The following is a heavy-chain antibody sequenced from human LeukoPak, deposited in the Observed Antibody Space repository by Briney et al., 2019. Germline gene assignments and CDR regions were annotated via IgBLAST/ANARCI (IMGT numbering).Heavy chain of an antibody. V-gene: IGHV3-20*04. CDR3: ARDPGYCSGGSCPPWYFDL. J-gene: IGHJ2*01. Sequence: PGGSLRLSCAASGFTFDDYGMSWARQAPGKGLEWVSGINWNGGSTGYADSVKGRFTISRDNAKNSLYLQMNSLRAEDTALYYCARDPGYCSGGSCPPWYFDLWGRGTLVTVSS. D-gene: IGHD2-15*01. CDR2: INWNGGST. CDR1: GFTFDDYG.